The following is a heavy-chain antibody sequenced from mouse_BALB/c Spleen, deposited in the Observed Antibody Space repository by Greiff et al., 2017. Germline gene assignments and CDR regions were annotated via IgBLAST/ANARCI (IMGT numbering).Heavy chain of an antibody. D-gene: IGHD4-1*01. CDR2: ISYSGST. CDR3: ARWDDAMDD. CDR1: GYSITSDYA. V-gene: IGHV3-2*02. Sequence: EVQLQESGPGLVKPSQSLSLTCTVTGYSITSDYAWNWIRQFPGNKLEWMGYISYSGSTSYNPSLKSRISITRDTSKNQFFLQLNSVTTEDTATYYCARWDDAMDDWGQGTSVTVSS. J-gene: IGHJ4*01.